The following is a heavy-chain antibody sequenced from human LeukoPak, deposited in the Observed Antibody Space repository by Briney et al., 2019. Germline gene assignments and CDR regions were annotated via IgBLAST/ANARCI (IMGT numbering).Heavy chain of an antibody. CDR3: ASTPDYYDSSGYSDY. Sequence: SQTLSLTCTVSGGSISSGDYYRSWIRQPPGRGLEWIGYIYYSGSTYYNPSLKSRVTISVDTSKGQFSLKLSSVTAADTTVYYCASTPDYYDSSGYSDYWGQGTLVTVSS. CDR1: GGSISSGDYY. J-gene: IGHJ4*02. D-gene: IGHD3-22*01. V-gene: IGHV4-30-4*08. CDR2: IYYSGST.